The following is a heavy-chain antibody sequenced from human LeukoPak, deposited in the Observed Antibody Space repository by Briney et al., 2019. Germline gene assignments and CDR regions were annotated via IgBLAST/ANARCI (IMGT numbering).Heavy chain of an antibody. Sequence: SETLSLTCTVSGGSLSSYYWSWIRQPPGKGLEWIGCIYYSGSTNYNPSLKSRVTISVDTSKNQFSLKLSSVTAADTAVDYCARVPLNSGFHKDFDCWGQGTLVTVSS. CDR3: ARVPLNSGFHKDFDC. D-gene: IGHD5-12*01. J-gene: IGHJ4*02. CDR1: GGSLSSYY. V-gene: IGHV4-59*01. CDR2: IYYSGST.